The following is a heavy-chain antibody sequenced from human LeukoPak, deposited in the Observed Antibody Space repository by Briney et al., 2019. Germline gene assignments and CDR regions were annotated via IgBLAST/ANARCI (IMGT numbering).Heavy chain of an antibody. Sequence: GGSLRLSCAASGFTFSSYTMSWVRQAPGKGLEWVSTITTSDGNTYYADSVKGRFTVSRDNSKNTLFLQMNSLRAEDTAVYYCAKDGGLWVSAHWGDSWGRGTLVTVFS. J-gene: IGHJ4*02. V-gene: IGHV3-23*01. CDR3: AKDGGLWVSAHWGDS. CDR1: GFTFSSYT. D-gene: IGHD7-27*01. CDR2: ITTSDGNT.